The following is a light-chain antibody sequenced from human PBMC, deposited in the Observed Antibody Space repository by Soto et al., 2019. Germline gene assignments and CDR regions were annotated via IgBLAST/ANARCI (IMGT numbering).Light chain of an antibody. V-gene: IGKV3-20*01. Sequence: PGERATLSCRASQSVSSSYLAWYQQKPGQAPRLLIYGASSRATDIPDRFSGSGSGTDFTLTISRLEPEDFAVYYCQQYGSSLFTFGPGTKVDIK. CDR2: GAS. CDR1: QSVSSSY. CDR3: QQYGSSLFT. J-gene: IGKJ3*01.